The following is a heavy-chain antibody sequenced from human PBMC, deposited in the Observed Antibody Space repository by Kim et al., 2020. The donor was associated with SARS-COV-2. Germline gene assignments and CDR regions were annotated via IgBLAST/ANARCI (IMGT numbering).Heavy chain of an antibody. J-gene: IGHJ3*02. D-gene: IGHD1-26*01. CDR1: GGSISSSSYY. V-gene: IGHV4-39*01. CDR2: IYYSGST. CDR3: ARRELPDAFDI. Sequence: SETLSLTCTVSGGSISSSSYYWGWIRQPPGKGLEWIGSIYYSGSTYYNPSLKSRVTISVDTSKNQFSLKLSSVTAADTAVYYCARRELPDAFDIWGQGTMVTVSS.